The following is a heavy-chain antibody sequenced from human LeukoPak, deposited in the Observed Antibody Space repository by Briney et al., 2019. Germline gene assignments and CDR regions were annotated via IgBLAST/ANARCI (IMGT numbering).Heavy chain of an antibody. CDR2: ISGSGGRT. CDR3: AQSTSMRYFFDL. Sequence: GGSLRLSCAASGFSFSNYGMSWVRQAPGKGLEWVSTISGSGGRTFFADSVKGRFTVSRDNSVFLQMNSLRAEDTALYYCAQSTSMRYFFDLWGRGTLVTVSS. CDR1: GFSFSNYG. V-gene: IGHV3-23*01. J-gene: IGHJ2*01. D-gene: IGHD2-8*01.